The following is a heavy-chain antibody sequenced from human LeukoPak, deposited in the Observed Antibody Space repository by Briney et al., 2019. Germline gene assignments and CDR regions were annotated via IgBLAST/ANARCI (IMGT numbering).Heavy chain of an antibody. J-gene: IGHJ6*02. D-gene: IGHD6-19*01. Sequence: PSETLSLTCSVSGGSMNSNNYYWGWIRQPPGKGLEWIGSIIYSGSTYYNPSLKSRVTMSVDTSKNQFSLKLSSVTAADTAVYYCARDIAVAGPTGSYYYYGMDVWGQGTTVTVSS. CDR3: ARDIAVAGPTGSYYYYGMDV. V-gene: IGHV4-39*07. CDR2: IIYSGST. CDR1: GGSMNSNNYY.